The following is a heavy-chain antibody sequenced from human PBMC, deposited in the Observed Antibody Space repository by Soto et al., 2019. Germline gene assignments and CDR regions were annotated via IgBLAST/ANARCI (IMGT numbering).Heavy chain of an antibody. D-gene: IGHD6-6*01. CDR1: GGSFSGYY. Sequence: SETLSLTCAVYGGSFSGYYWSWIRQPPGKGLEWIGEINHSGSTNYNPSLKSRVTISVDTSKNQFSLKLSSVTAADTAVYYCASNGGGIAARPGIDYWGQGTLVTVSS. CDR3: ASNGGGIAARPGIDY. V-gene: IGHV4-34*01. CDR2: INHSGST. J-gene: IGHJ4*02.